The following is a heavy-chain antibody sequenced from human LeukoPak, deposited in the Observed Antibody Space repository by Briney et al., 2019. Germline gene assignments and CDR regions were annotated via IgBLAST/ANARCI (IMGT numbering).Heavy chain of an antibody. V-gene: IGHV3-48*03. CDR3: ARDQPKHKYSYYYYYYMDV. CDR2: ISSSGSTI. Sequence: GGSLRLSCAASGFTFSSYEMNWVRQAPGKGLEWVSYISSSGSTIYYADSVKGRFTISRDNAKNSLYLQMNSLRAEDTAVYYCARDQPKHKYSYYYYYYMDVWGKGTTVTVSS. CDR1: GFTFSSYE. J-gene: IGHJ6*03. D-gene: IGHD5-18*01.